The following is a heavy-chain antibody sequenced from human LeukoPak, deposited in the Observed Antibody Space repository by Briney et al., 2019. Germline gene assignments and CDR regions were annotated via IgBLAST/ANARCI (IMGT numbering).Heavy chain of an antibody. CDR3: ARDFGAAEVSAGTDH. V-gene: IGHV3-66*01. CDR1: GFTVSSNY. D-gene: IGHD1-14*01. CDR2: IYSGGST. Sequence: GGSLRLSCAASGFTVSSNYMSWVRQAPGKGLEWVSVIYSGGSTYYADSVKGRFTISRDNSKNTLYLQMNSLRAEDTAVYYCARDFGAAEVSAGTDHWGQGTLVIVSS. J-gene: IGHJ4*02.